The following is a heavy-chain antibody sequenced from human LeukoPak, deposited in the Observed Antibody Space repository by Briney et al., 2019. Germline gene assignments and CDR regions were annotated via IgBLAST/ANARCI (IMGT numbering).Heavy chain of an antibody. J-gene: IGHJ5*02. D-gene: IGHD1-26*01. CDR1: GFTFSGSA. Sequence: GGSLKLSCAASGFTFSGSAIHWVRQSFGKGLEWVGQIDKKDKGYATATAYAASVKGRFTISRDDSINTAYLQMKSLKTEDTALYYCTRDSGTYNWFDPWGQGTLVTVSS. CDR2: IDKKDKGYATAT. V-gene: IGHV3-73*01. CDR3: TRDSGTYNWFDP.